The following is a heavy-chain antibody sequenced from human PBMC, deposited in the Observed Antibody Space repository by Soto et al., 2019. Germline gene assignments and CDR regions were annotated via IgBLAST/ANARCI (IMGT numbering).Heavy chain of an antibody. Sequence: QITLKESGPTLVKPTQTLTLTCTFSGFSLSTSGVGVGWIRQPPGKALEWLALIYWDDDKRYSPSLKSRLTITKDTSKNQVVLTMTNMDPVDTATYYCAHSPLWGGGIQLWPGFDYWGQGTLVTVSS. V-gene: IGHV2-5*02. CDR1: GFSLSTSGVG. CDR3: AHSPLWGGGIQLWPGFDY. D-gene: IGHD5-18*01. J-gene: IGHJ4*02. CDR2: IYWDDDK.